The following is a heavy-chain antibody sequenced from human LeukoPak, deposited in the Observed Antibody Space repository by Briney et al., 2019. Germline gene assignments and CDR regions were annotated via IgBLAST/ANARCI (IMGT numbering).Heavy chain of an antibody. CDR2: INHSGST. CDR3: ARAAPDAFGI. CDR1: GGSFSGYY. Sequence: PSETLSLTCAVYGGSFSGYYWSWIRQPPGKGLEWIGEINHSGSTNYNPSLKSRVTISVDTSKNQFSLKLSSVTAADTAVYYCARAAPDAFGIWGQGTMVTVSS. J-gene: IGHJ3*02. V-gene: IGHV4-34*01.